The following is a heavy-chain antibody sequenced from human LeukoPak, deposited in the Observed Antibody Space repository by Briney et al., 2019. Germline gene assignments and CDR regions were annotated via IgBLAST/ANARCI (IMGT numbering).Heavy chain of an antibody. CDR1: GYTFTSYD. J-gene: IGHJ4*02. V-gene: IGHV1-8*01. CDR2: MNPNSGNT. CDR3: AREARSYYYGSGSYYNAYY. Sequence: ASVKVSCKASGYTFTSYDINWVRQATGQGLEWMGWMNPNSGNTGYAQKFQGRVTMTRNTSISTAYMELSSLRSEDTAVYYCAREARSYYYGSGSYYNAYYWGQGTLVTVSS. D-gene: IGHD3-10*01.